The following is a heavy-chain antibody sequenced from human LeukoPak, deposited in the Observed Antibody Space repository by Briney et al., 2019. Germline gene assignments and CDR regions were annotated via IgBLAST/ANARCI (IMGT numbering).Heavy chain of an antibody. D-gene: IGHD3-9*01. V-gene: IGHV4-39*01. J-gene: IGHJ4*02. CDR3: ARLPRQYDILTGYRQGGYFDY. CDR2: IYYSGST. CDR1: GGSISSSSYY. Sequence: SETLSLTCAVSGGSISSSSYYWGWIRQPPGKGLEWIGSIYYSGSTHYNPSLKSRVTISVDTSKNQFSLKLSSVTAADTAVYYCARLPRQYDILTGYRQGGYFDYWGQGTLVTVSS.